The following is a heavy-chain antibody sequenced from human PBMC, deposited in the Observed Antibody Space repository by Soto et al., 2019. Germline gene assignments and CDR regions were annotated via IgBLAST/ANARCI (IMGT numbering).Heavy chain of an antibody. J-gene: IGHJ5*02. CDR2: ISHSGST. Sequence: QLQLQESGSGLVKPSQTLSLTCSVSGGSITRGASSWSWVRQPPGKGLEWIAYISHSGSTYYNPSLKGRVTISVDRSKNQFSLKPTSVTAADTAVYYCVRESAPSGPNYFDTWGPGTLVTVSS. V-gene: IGHV4-30-2*01. CDR1: GGSITRGASS. CDR3: VRESAPSGPNYFDT. D-gene: IGHD6-13*01.